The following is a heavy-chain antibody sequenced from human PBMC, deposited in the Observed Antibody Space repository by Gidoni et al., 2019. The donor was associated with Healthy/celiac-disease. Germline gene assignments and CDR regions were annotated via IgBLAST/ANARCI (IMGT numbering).Heavy chain of an antibody. CDR3: ARGLGFAL. J-gene: IGHJ4*02. D-gene: IGHD7-27*01. V-gene: IGHV4-34*01. CDR1: GGSFSGYY. Sequence: QVQLQQWGAGLLKPSETLSLTCAVYGGSFSGYYWSWIRQPPGKGLEWIGEINHSGSTNYNPSLKSRVTISVDTSKNQFSLKLSSVTAADTAVYYCARGLGFALWGQGTLVTVSS. CDR2: INHSGST.